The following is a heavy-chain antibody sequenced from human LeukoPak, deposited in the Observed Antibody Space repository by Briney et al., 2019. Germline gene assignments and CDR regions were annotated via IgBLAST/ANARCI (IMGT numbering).Heavy chain of an antibody. CDR2: IYHSGRT. Sequence: SETLSPTCTVSGYSISSGYYWGWIRQPPGKGLEWIGSIYHSGRTFYNPSLKSRVTISVDTSKNQFSLKLSSVTAADTAVYYCARDRAYYYDSSGYRPHAFDIWGQGTMVTVSS. V-gene: IGHV4-38-2*02. CDR3: ARDRAYYYDSSGYRPHAFDI. CDR1: GYSISSGYY. J-gene: IGHJ3*02. D-gene: IGHD3-22*01.